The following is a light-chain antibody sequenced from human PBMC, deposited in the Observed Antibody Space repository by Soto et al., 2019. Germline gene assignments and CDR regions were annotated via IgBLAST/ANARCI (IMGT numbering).Light chain of an antibody. V-gene: IGLV2-14*03. J-gene: IGLJ2*01. CDR1: SSDIGASTF. Sequence: QSALTQPASVSESPGQSITISCTGTSSDIGASTFVSWYQQHPGKAPKLLIFDVTHRPSGVSDRFSGSKSGNTASLTISGVRPEDEADYYCCSYTDIALDVVFGGGTQLTVL. CDR3: CSYTDIALDVV. CDR2: DVT.